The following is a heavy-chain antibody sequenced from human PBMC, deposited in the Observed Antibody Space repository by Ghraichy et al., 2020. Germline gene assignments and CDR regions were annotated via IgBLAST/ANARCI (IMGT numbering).Heavy chain of an antibody. D-gene: IGHD4-23*01. CDR1: GFTFGSYS. Sequence: GESLRLSCVGSGFTFGSYSMNWVRQSPGKRLEWISYITSSSSFISYADSVKGRFTISRDNDQNSLSLQMNSLTDEDTAVYYCARGSRVVRFYYYDGMDVWGQGTTVTVSS. CDR3: ARGSRVVRFYYYDGMDV. CDR2: ITSSSSFI. J-gene: IGHJ6*02. V-gene: IGHV3-48*02.